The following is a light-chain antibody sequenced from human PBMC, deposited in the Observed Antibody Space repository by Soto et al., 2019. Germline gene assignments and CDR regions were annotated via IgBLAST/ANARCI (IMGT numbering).Light chain of an antibody. CDR2: EVS. CDR3: SSYAGSNTWV. J-gene: IGLJ3*02. V-gene: IGLV2-8*01. CDR1: SSDVGGFDY. Sequence: QSALTQPHSASGSPGQSVTISCTGTSSDVGGFDYVSWYQQYPGKAPKLIIYEVSERPSGVPDRFSGSKSGNAASLTVSGLQAEDEADYYCSSYAGSNTWVFGGGTKLTVL.